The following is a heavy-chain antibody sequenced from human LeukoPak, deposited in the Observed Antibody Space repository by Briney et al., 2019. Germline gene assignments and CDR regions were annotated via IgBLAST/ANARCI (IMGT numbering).Heavy chain of an antibody. CDR2: ISGSSSYI. CDR1: GFTFSSYS. J-gene: IGHJ5*02. Sequence: GGSLRLSCAASGFTFSSYSMNWVRQAPGKGLEWVSSISGSSSYIYYADSVKGRFTISRDNAKNSLYLQMNSLRAEDTAVYYCARSGVVAANWFDPWGQGTLVTVSS. CDR3: ARSGVVAANWFDP. V-gene: IGHV3-21*01. D-gene: IGHD2-15*01.